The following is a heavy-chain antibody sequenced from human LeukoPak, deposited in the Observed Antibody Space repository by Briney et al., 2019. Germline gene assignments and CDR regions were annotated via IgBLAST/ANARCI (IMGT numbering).Heavy chain of an antibody. D-gene: IGHD6-25*01. Sequence: PGGSLRLSCAASGFTFINSAMNWVRQGPGKGLEWVSGISGSGDSTYYADSVKCRFTISRDSSNNTLFLQINSLRAADTAAYYCAKGRSADITAATNYWGQGTLVTVSS. J-gene: IGHJ4*02. CDR1: GFTFINSA. V-gene: IGHV3-23*01. CDR2: ISGSGDST. CDR3: AKGRSADITAATNY.